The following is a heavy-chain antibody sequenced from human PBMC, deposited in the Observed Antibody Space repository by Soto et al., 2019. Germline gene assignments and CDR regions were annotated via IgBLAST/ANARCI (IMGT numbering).Heavy chain of an antibody. CDR3: AREAGGDYWYFDL. D-gene: IGHD4-17*01. J-gene: IGHJ2*01. V-gene: IGHV4-34*01. CDR2: INHSGST. Sequence: PSETLSLTCAVYGGSFSGYYLSWIRQPPGKGLEWIGEINHSGSTNYNPSLKSRVTISVDTSKNQFSLKLSSVTAADTAVYYCAREAGGDYWYFDLWGRGTLVTVSS. CDR1: GGSFSGYY.